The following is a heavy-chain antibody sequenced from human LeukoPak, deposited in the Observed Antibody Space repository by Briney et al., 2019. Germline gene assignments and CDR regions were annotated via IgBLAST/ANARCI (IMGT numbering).Heavy chain of an antibody. Sequence: GGSLRLSCAASGFTFSSYWMSWVRQAPGKGLEWVATIKPDGRDKYYVDSVKGRSTMSRDNGKNSVYLQMNSLRAEDTAVYYCASWEASTNYWGQGTLVTVSS. CDR1: GFTFSSYW. CDR3: ASWEASTNY. CDR2: IKPDGRDK. J-gene: IGHJ4*02. D-gene: IGHD1-26*01. V-gene: IGHV3-7*01.